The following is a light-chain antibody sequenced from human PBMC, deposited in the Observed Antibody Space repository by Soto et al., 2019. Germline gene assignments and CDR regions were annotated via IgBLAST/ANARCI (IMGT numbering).Light chain of an antibody. J-gene: IGLJ1*01. Sequence: QSVLTQPPSVSAAPGQKVIISCSGSTFDIGKNYVSWYQHLPGTAPKLIIYDTEKRIAGVPDRFSASKSGTSATLAISGLHTGDEANYFCGTWDRSLTYYLFGTGTKVAVL. CDR3: GTWDRSLTYYL. CDR2: DTE. CDR1: TFDIGKNY. V-gene: IGLV1-51*01.